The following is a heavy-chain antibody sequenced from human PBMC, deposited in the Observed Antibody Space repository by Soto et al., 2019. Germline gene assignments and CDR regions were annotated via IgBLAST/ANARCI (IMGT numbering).Heavy chain of an antibody. J-gene: IGHJ4*02. D-gene: IGHD6-6*01. Sequence: ASVKVSCKASGYTFTGYYMHWVRQAPGQGLEWMGWINPNSGGTNYAQKFQGRVTMTRDTSISTAYMELSRLRSDDTAVYYCARQNIAARPYRYWGQRTLVTVSS. CDR3: ARQNIAARPYRY. CDR2: INPNSGGT. CDR1: GYTFTGYY. V-gene: IGHV1-2*02.